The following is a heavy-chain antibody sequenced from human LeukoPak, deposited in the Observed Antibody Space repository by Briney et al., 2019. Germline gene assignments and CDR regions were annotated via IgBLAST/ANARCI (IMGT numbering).Heavy chain of an antibody. CDR3: ARGRRGSSWAYYFDY. Sequence: PSQTLSLTCTVSGGSISSGSYYWSWLRQPAGKGPEWIGRIYTSGSTNYNPSLKSRVTISVDTSKNQFSLKLSSVTAADTAVYYCARGRRGSSWAYYFDYWGQGTLVTVSS. CDR1: GGSISSGSYY. J-gene: IGHJ4*02. D-gene: IGHD6-13*01. CDR2: IYTSGST. V-gene: IGHV4-61*02.